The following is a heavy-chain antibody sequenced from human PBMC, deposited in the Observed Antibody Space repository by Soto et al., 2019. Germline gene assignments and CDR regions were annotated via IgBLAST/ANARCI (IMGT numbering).Heavy chain of an antibody. Sequence: QVQLQESGPGLVKPSQTLSLTCTVSGGSISSGGYYWSWIRQHPGKGLEWMGYIYYSGGTYYHPSRKRRGTISVDTSKTQISQKLSSVTAADTAVYYYARTAGYWGQGTLVTVSS. CDR1: GGSISSGGYY. J-gene: IGHJ4*02. V-gene: IGHV4-31*03. CDR2: IYYSGGT. CDR3: ARTAGY.